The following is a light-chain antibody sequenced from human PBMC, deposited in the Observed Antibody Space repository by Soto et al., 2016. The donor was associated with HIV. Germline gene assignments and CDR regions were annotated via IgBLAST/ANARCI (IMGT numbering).Light chain of an antibody. CDR3: QQYYSYPRT. Sequence: DIQMTQSPSSLSLSIGDRVSITCRASQSISTYLHWYQQKPGRAPKLLIYDASSLQSGVPSRFSGRGSGTDFTLTISCLQSEDFATYYCQQYYSYPRTFGQGTKVEIK. CDR1: QSISTY. J-gene: IGKJ1*01. V-gene: IGKV1-39*01. CDR2: DAS.